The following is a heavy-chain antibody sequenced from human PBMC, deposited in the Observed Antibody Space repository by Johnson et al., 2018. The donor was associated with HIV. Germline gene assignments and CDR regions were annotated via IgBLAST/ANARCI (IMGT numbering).Heavy chain of an antibody. CDR2: VSSDGSNK. V-gene: IGHV3-30*18. D-gene: IGHD3/OR15-3a*01. CDR3: AKDLGANKYDELATDYYDLSVAYPVPDPRAVVGAFDV. CDR1: GFSFSNYA. J-gene: IGHJ3*01. Sequence: QVQLVESGGGVVQPGRSLRLSCAASGFSFSNYAMDWVRQAPGKGLEWVAVVSSDGSNKNYADSVKGRFTISRDNSKNTVYLQMNSLRAEDTAVYYCAKDLGANKYDELATDYYDLSVAYPVPDPRAVVGAFDVWGQGTMVTVSS.